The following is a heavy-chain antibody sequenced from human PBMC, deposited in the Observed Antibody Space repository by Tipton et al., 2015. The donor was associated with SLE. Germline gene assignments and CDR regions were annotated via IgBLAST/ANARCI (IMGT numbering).Heavy chain of an antibody. CDR2: ISSSGATI. CDR3: ARDTYYDFWSGYRSYYSYMDV. J-gene: IGHJ6*03. CDR1: GFTFSDYY. V-gene: IGHV3-11*04. Sequence: SLRLSCAASGFTFSDYYMIWIRQAPGKGLEWVSYISSSGATIKYADSVKGRFTISRDNAKNSLYLQMNSLRAEDTAVYYCARDTYYDFWSGYRSYYSYMDVWGKGTTVTVSS. D-gene: IGHD3-3*01.